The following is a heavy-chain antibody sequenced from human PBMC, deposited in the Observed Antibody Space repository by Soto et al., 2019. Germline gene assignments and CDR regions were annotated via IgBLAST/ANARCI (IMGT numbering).Heavy chain of an antibody. D-gene: IGHD3-22*01. Sequence: QVQLVQSGAEVKKHGSSVKVSCKASGGTFSSYGISWVRQATGQGLEWLGGILPLFGTVNYAQQFQGRIKITVDEAKTTAYMELSSRIYDDLAVYHCAKDEWYVVMVELAALNYYGMDVWGQGPTVTVSS. V-gene: IGHV1-69*01. CDR1: GGTFSSYG. CDR3: AKDEWYVVMVELAALNYYGMDV. CDR2: ILPLFGTV. J-gene: IGHJ6*02.